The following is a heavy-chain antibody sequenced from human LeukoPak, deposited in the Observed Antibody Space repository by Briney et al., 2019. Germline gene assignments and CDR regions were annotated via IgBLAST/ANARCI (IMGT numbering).Heavy chain of an antibody. CDR1: GFTFSSYW. J-gene: IGHJ3*02. Sequence: GGSLRLSCAASGFTFSSYWMHWVRQAPGKGLVWASHINSDGISTGYVDSVKGRFIISRDNAKNTLYLQMNSLRAEDTAVYYCARGYCSGGSCYKLNACDIWGQGTMVTVSS. V-gene: IGHV3-74*01. CDR3: ARGYCSGGSCYKLNACDI. D-gene: IGHD2-15*01. CDR2: INSDGIST.